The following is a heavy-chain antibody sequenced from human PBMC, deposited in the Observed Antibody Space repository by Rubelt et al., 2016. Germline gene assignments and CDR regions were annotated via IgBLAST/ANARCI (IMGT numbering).Heavy chain of an antibody. V-gene: IGHV4-34*01. CDR2: INQSGST. Sequence: QVQLQQWGAGLLKPSETLSLTCAVYGGSFSGYYWSWIRQPPGKGLEWIGEINQSGSTNYNPSLKSRVTCSVDTSKNQFSLKLSSVTAADTAVYYCARVSYDYVWGSYRFFDYWGQGTLVTVSS. J-gene: IGHJ4*02. CDR3: ARVSYDYVWGSYRFFDY. CDR1: GGSFSGYY. D-gene: IGHD3-16*02.